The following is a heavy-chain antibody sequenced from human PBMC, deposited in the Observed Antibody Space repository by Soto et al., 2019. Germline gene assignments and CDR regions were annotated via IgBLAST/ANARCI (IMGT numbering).Heavy chain of an antibody. J-gene: IGHJ5*02. CDR1: GYTFTSYA. CDR2: IHTNTGGP. V-gene: IGHV1-2*04. D-gene: IGHD1-26*01. Sequence: ASVKVSCKASGYTFTSYAMNWVRQAPGQGLEWMGWIHTNTGGPNYAQGFQGWVTMTRDTSISTAYMELSRLRSDDTAVYYCARVVGALGHWFDPWGQGTLVTAPQ. CDR3: ARVVGALGHWFDP.